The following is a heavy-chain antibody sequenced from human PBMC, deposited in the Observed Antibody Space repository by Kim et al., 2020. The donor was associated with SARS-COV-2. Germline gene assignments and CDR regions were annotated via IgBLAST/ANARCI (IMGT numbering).Heavy chain of an antibody. J-gene: IGHJ4*02. D-gene: IGHD3-16*01. CDR2: YI. Sequence: YIYYADSVKGRFTISRDNAKNSLYLQMNSLRAEDTAVYYCARDHLTAPDYWGQGTLVTVSS. V-gene: IGHV3-21*01. CDR3: ARDHLTAPDY.